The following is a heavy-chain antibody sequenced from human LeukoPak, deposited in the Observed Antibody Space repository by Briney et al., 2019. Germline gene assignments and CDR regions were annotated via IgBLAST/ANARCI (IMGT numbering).Heavy chain of an antibody. D-gene: IGHD3-10*01. CDR1: GFTFSSYA. V-gene: IGHV3-23*01. CDR3: AKEPRLNYYGSGSFDY. Sequence: GGSLRLSCAASGFTFSSYAMNWVRQAPGKGLERVSGISASGRGTDYADSVKGRFTISRDNSKNTLYLQMNSLRAEDTAVYYCAKEPRLNYYGSGSFDYWGQGTLVTVSS. CDR2: ISASGRGT. J-gene: IGHJ4*02.